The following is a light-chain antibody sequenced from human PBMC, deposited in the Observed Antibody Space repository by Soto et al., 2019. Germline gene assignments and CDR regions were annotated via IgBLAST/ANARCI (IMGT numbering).Light chain of an antibody. Sequence: DIQMTQSPSSLSASVGDRVTITCQTSQNVNTYLNWYQQKPGKAPKLLIYGASNLRSGVPLRFSGSGSGTDFTLTVNSLQPEDFATYYCQQSYTSPITFGQGTRLEIK. CDR3: QQSYTSPIT. V-gene: IGKV1-39*01. CDR2: GAS. J-gene: IGKJ5*01. CDR1: QNVNTY.